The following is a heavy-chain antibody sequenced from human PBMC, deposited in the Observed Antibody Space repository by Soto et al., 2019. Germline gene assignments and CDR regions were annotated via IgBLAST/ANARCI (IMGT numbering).Heavy chain of an antibody. J-gene: IGHJ4*02. D-gene: IGHD1-20*01. CDR3: ARVSGRYKRNSFDY. Sequence: GGSLRLSCAASGFTFSSYSMNWVRQAPGKGLEWVSYISSSSSTIYYADSVKGRFTISRDNAKNSLYLQMNSLRAEDTAVYYCARVSGRYKRNSFDYWGQGTLVTGSS. V-gene: IGHV3-48*01. CDR1: GFTFSSYS. CDR2: ISSSSSTI.